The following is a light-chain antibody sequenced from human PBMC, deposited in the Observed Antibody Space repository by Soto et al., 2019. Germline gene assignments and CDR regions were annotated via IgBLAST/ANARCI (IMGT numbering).Light chain of an antibody. J-gene: IGKJ1*01. CDR1: QSVSSNS. Sequence: LLTQSPVTLSLSPGEGATLSCRASQSVSSNSFASYQQRPGHPPRLLIFGASSRATGIADRFSGSGSGTDFTLTISRLEPEDFAVYYCHQYDWAPWTFGQGTKVEV. CDR3: HQYDWAPWT. CDR2: GAS. V-gene: IGKV3-20*01.